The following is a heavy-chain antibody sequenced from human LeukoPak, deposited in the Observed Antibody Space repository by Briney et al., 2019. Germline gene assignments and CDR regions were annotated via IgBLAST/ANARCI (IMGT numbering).Heavy chain of an antibody. CDR2: INPTSGAT. Sequence: ASVKVSCKPSGYTFTVHYIHWVRQAPRQGLEWMGWINPTSGATNYAPKFQGRVTMTRDTSISTAYMELNSLRSDDTAVYFCARGVVAATFYYYMDVWGKGTTVTVSS. CDR1: GYTFTVHY. V-gene: IGHV1-2*02. D-gene: IGHD2-15*01. CDR3: ARGVVAATFYYYMDV. J-gene: IGHJ6*03.